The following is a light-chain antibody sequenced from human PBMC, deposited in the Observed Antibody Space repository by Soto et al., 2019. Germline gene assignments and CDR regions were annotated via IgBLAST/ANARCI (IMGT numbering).Light chain of an antibody. CDR3: QHLHSYPLT. V-gene: IGKV1-9*01. CDR2: VAS. J-gene: IGKJ4*01. Sequence: DIQLTQSPSFLSASVGDRVTITCRASQGIGTYVAWYQQEPGKAPNLLIYVASTLQSGVPSRFGGSGSGTEFTLTISSLQPEDFATYYCQHLHSYPLTFGGGTKLELK. CDR1: QGIGTY.